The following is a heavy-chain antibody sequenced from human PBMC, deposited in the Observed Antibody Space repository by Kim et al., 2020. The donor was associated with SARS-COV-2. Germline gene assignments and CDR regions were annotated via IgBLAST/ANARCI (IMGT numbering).Heavy chain of an antibody. Sequence: GGSLRLSCAASEFTFSSYTMHWVRQAPGKGLEWVAVVSHDGSNKYYVDSVKGRFTISRDNSKNTLFLQMNSLSTEDTAVYYCARAGYSSGWDSLDYWGQG. V-gene: IGHV3-30-3*01. D-gene: IGHD6-19*01. CDR3: ARAGYSSGWDSLDY. CDR1: EFTFSSYT. CDR2: VSHDGSNK. J-gene: IGHJ4*02.